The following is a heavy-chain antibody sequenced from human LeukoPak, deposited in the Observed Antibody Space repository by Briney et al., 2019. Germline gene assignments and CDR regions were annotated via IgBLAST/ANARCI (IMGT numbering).Heavy chain of an antibody. D-gene: IGHD3-10*01. V-gene: IGHV4-59*01. CDR3: ARDYYGSGSYYYYYYMDV. J-gene: IGHJ6*03. CDR1: GGSISSYY. Sequence: SETLSLTCTVSGGSISSYYLSWIRQPPGKGLEWIGYIYYSGSTNYNPSLKSRVTISVDTSKNQFSLKLSSVTAADTAVYYCARDYYGSGSYYYYYYMDVWGKGTTVTVSS. CDR2: IYYSGST.